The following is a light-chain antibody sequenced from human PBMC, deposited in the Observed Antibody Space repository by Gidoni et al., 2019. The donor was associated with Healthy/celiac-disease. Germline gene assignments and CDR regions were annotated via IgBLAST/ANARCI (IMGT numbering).Light chain of an antibody. J-gene: IGLJ2*01. CDR3: CSYAGSYTYVV. CDR1: SSDVGGYNY. V-gene: IGLV2-11*01. Sequence: SALTQPRPVTGPPGQSVTISCTGTSSDVGGYNYVSWYQQHPGKAPKLMIYDVSKRPSGVPDRFSGSKSGNTASLTISGLQAEDEPDYYCCSYAGSYTYVVFGGGTKLTVL. CDR2: DVS.